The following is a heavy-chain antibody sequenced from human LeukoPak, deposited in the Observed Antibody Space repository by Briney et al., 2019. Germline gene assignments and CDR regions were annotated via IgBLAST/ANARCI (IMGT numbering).Heavy chain of an antibody. D-gene: IGHD1-1*01. V-gene: IGHV1-2*02. CDR2: INPNSGGT. CDR1: GYTFTGYY. CDR3: ARARYNWKGAFDI. Sequence: ASVKVSCKASGYTFTGYYMHWVRQAPGQGLEWMGWINPNSGGTNYAQKFQGRVTMTRDTSISTAYMELRSLRSDDTAVYYCARARYNWKGAFDIWGQGTMVTVSS. J-gene: IGHJ3*02.